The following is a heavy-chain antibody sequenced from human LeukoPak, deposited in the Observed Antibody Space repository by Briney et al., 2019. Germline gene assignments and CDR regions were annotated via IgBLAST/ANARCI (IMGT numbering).Heavy chain of an antibody. D-gene: IGHD3-22*01. V-gene: IGHV1-18*01. CDR1: GYTFTSYS. J-gene: IGHJ4*02. CDR2: ISAYNGNT. CDR3: ARVPRTVVVITTGY. Sequence: ASVKVSCKASGYTFTSYSISWVRQAPGQGLEWMGWISAYNGNTNYAQKLQGRVTMTTDTSTSTAYMELRSLRSDDTAVYYCARVPRTVVVITTGYWGQGTLVTVSS.